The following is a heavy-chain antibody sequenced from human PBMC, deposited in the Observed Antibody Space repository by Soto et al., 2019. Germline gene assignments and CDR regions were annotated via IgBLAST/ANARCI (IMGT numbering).Heavy chain of an antibody. CDR3: AHRLASPYYYDSRGSSFDY. D-gene: IGHD3-22*01. CDR1: GFSLITTGVA. CDR2: IYWDDDK. V-gene: IGHV2-5*02. J-gene: IGHJ4*02. Sequence: QITLKESGPTLVKPTQTLTLTCTVSGFSLITTGVAVGWIRQPPGKALEWLTLIYWDDDKRYSPSLKSRLTITQETSKNQVVLTMTHMDPVDTATYYCAHRLASPYYYDSRGSSFDYWGQGTLVTVSS.